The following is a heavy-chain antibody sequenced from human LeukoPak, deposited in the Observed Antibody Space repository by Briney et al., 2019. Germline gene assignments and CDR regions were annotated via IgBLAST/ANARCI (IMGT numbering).Heavy chain of an antibody. V-gene: IGHV4-61*08. D-gene: IGHD3-16*02. CDR1: GGSISSGGYY. Sequence: SQTLSLTCAVSGGSISSGGYYWSWIRQPPGKGLEWIGYIYYSGSTNYNPSLKSRVTISVDTSKNQFSLKLSSVTAADTAVYYCARVLRLGELSWFDPWGQGTLVTVSS. CDR3: ARVLRLGELSWFDP. J-gene: IGHJ5*02. CDR2: IYYSGST.